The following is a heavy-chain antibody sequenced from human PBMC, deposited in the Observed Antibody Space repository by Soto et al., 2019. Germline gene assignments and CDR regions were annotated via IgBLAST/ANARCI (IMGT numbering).Heavy chain of an antibody. CDR2: INSDGSST. CDR1: GFTFSSYW. D-gene: IGHD2-2*01. CDR3: ARVPLPSVRYCSSTSCPYNWLDP. V-gene: IGHV3-74*01. Sequence: GGSLRLSCAASGFTFSSYWMHWVRQAPGKGLVWVSRINSDGSSTSYADSVKGRFTISRDNAKNTLYLQMNSLRAEDTAVYYCARVPLPSVRYCSSTSCPYNWLDPWGQGTLVTVSS. J-gene: IGHJ5*02.